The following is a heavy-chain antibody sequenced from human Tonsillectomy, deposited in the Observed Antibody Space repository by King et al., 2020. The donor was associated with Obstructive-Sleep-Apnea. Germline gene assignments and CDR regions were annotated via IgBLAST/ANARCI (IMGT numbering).Heavy chain of an antibody. Sequence: VQLVESGGGVVQPGRSLRLSCAASGFTFSSYGMHWVRQAPGKGLEWVAVISYDGSNKYYADSVKGRFTISRDNSKNTLYLQMNRLRAEETAVYYCAKDKSTLAGYSSDAFDNWGQGTMVTVSS. CDR2: ISYDGSNK. J-gene: IGHJ3*02. D-gene: IGHD5-18*01. V-gene: IGHV3-30*18. CDR1: GFTFSSYG. CDR3: AKDKSTLAGYSSDAFDN.